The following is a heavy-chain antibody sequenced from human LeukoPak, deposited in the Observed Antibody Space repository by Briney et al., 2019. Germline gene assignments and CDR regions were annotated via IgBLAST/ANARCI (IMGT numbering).Heavy chain of an antibody. CDR3: ARQSRYYMDV. CDR1: GYSFTSYW. Sequence: GASLKISCQGSGYSFTSYWIGWVRQLPGKGLEWMGIIYPGDSDTRYSPSFQGQVTISADKSISTAYLQWSSLKASDTAMYYCARQSRYYMDVWGKGTTVTVSS. V-gene: IGHV5-51*01. J-gene: IGHJ6*03. CDR2: IYPGDSDT.